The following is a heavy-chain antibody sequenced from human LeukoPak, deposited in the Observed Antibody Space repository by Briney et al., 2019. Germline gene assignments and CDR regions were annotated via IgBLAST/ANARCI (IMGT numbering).Heavy chain of an antibody. Sequence: SETLSLTCTVSGYSISSGYYWGWIRQPPGKGLEWIGSIYHSGRTFYNPSLKSRVTISVDTSKNQFSLKLSSVTAADTAVYYCARDEEAYYGPGAFDIWGQGTMVTVSS. J-gene: IGHJ3*02. D-gene: IGHD3-10*01. V-gene: IGHV4-38-2*02. CDR2: IYHSGRT. CDR1: GYSISSGYY. CDR3: ARDEEAYYGPGAFDI.